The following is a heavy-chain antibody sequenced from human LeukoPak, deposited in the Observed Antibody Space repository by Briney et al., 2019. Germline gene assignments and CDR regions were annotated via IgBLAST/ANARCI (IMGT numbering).Heavy chain of an antibody. CDR3: ASRNLDGYNWSY. D-gene: IGHD5-24*01. CDR1: GGTFSGYY. V-gene: IGHV4-34*08. J-gene: IGHJ4*02. Sequence: SETLSLTCAVYGGTFSGYYWSWIRQPPGKGLEWIGEINHSGSTNYNPSLKSRVTISVDTSKNQFSLKLSSVTAADTAVYYCASRNLDGYNWSYWGQGTLVTVSS. CDR2: INHSGST.